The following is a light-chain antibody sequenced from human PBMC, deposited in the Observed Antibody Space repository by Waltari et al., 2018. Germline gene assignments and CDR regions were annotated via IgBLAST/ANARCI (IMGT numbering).Light chain of an antibody. Sequence: DIVMTQSPESLAVSLGERATINCKSSQSVLYSSNNKNYLAWYQQKPGQPPKLLIYWASTRESGVPDRFSGSGSGTDFTLTISSLQAEDVAVYYCQQYSSSPVTFGGGTKVEIK. J-gene: IGKJ4*01. CDR1: QSVLYSSNNKNY. CDR2: WAS. CDR3: QQYSSSPVT. V-gene: IGKV4-1*01.